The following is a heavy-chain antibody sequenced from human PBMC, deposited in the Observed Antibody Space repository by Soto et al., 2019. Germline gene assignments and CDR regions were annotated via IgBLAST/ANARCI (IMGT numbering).Heavy chain of an antibody. CDR1: GYTFTGHY. V-gene: IGHV1-2*02. Sequence: QVQLMQSGAEVKKPGASVKVSCKASGYTFTGHYIHWVRQAPGQGPEWVGGIGTDIGDTRYAEKFHGRVTMTRDTTITRVEMELSNLIPGVPAAYDGGRGRGGEVGFFYWGQGTLVTV. CDR3: GRGRGGEVGFFY. D-gene: IGHD3-16*01. J-gene: IGHJ4*02. CDR2: IGTDIGDT.